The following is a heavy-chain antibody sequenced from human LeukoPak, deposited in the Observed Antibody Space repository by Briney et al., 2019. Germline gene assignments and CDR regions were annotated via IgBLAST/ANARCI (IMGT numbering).Heavy chain of an antibody. J-gene: IGHJ6*03. D-gene: IGHD3-3*01. CDR2: IKQDGGER. V-gene: IGHV3-7*01. CDR1: GITFSNYW. CDR3: MRWSHDSGYYYMDV. Sequence: GGSLRLTCAASGITFSNYWMGWVRQGPGKGLEWVANIKQDGGERYYVDSVKGRFTISRDNAKNSLYLEMNSLRAEDTAVYYCMRWSHDSGYYYMDVWGKGTTVTVSS.